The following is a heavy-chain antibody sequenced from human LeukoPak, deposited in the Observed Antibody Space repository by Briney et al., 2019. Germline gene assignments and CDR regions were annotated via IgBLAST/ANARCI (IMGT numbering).Heavy chain of an antibody. CDR3: ARARAVRGVSGVDY. CDR2: IYHSGST. CDR1: GGSISSGGYY. V-gene: IGHV4-30-2*01. Sequence: SETLSLTFTVSGGSISSGGYYWSWIRQPPGKGLEWIGYIYHSGSTYYNPSLKSRVTISVDRSKNQFSLKLSSVTAADTAVYYCARARAVRGVSGVDYWGQGTLVTVSS. J-gene: IGHJ4*02. D-gene: IGHD3-10*01.